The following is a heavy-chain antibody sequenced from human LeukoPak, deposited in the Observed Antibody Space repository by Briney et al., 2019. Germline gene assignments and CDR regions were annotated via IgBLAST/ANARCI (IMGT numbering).Heavy chain of an antibody. V-gene: IGHV3-49*04. Sequence: GGSLRLSCTASGFTFGDFAMSWVRQAPGKGLEWVGFSRSKVYGGTTAYAASVRGRFTISRDDSKNIAYLQMNSLEVEDTAVYYCTRENVDIAMATSSQPFDSWGQGALVTVSS. CDR1: GFTFGDFA. CDR3: TRENVDIAMATSSQPFDS. J-gene: IGHJ4*02. D-gene: IGHD5-18*01. CDR2: SRSKVYGGTT.